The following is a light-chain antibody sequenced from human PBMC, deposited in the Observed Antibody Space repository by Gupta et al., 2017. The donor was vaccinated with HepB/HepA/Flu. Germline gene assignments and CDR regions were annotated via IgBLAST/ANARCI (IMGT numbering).Light chain of an antibody. Sequence: QSVLTQPPSVYGAPGQRVTISCTGCSSNIGAGYDVHWYQQLPGTAPKLLIYGNSNRPSGVPDRFSGSKSGTSASLAITGLQAEDEADYYCQSYDSSLSGSGVFGGGTKLTVL. CDR3: QSYDSSLSGSGV. V-gene: IGLV1-40*01. CDR2: GNS. J-gene: IGLJ2*01. CDR1: SSNIGAGYD.